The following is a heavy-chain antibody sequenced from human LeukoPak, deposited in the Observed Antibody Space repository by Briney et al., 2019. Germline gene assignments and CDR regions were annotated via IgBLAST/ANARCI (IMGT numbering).Heavy chain of an antibody. CDR3: ARVTMGWFDP. CDR1: GGSISSGGYY. V-gene: IGHV4-31*03. Sequence: KSSQTLSLTCTVSGGSISSGGYYWSWIRQHPGKGLEWIGYIYYSGSTYYNPSLKIRVTISVDTSKNQFSLKLSSVTAADTAVYYCARVTMGWFDPWGQGTLVTVSS. CDR2: IYYSGST. D-gene: IGHD1-1*01. J-gene: IGHJ5*02.